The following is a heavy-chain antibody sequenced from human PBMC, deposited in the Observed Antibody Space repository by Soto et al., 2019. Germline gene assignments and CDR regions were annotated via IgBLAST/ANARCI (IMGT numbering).Heavy chain of an antibody. V-gene: IGHV4-59*08. CDR3: ERHLGYVSSGYYRNWFDP. Sequence: QVQLQESGPGLVKPSETLSLTCTVSGDSISSYYWSWIRQPPGKGLEWIGYIHYSGSTNYNPSLKIQVTMSVATSKNQFSRNRSSVTAADTAVYYCERHLGYVSSGYYRNWFDPRGQGTLVTVSS. CDR1: GDSISSYY. D-gene: IGHD3-22*01. J-gene: IGHJ5*02. CDR2: IHYSGST.